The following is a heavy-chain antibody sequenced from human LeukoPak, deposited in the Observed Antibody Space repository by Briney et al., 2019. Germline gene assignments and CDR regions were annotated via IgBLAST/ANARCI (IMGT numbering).Heavy chain of an antibody. V-gene: IGHV3-23*01. D-gene: IGHD6-19*01. CDR3: AKSSSGWGSFDY. J-gene: IGHJ4*02. CDR1: GFTFSSYW. CDR2: ISYSGAET. Sequence: GGSLRLSCAASGFTFSSYWMSWVRQTPGKGLEWVSAISYSGAETHYADSVKGRFTISRDNSKNTLYLQMNSLRAEDTAVYYCAKSSSGWGSFDYWGQGSLVTVSS.